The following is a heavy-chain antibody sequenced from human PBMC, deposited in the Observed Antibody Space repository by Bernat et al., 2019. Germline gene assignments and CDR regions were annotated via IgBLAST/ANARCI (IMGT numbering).Heavy chain of an antibody. J-gene: IGHJ6*02. Sequence: VQLVESGGGLVQPGGSLRLSCAASGFTVSSNYMSWVRQAPGKGLEWVAVISYDGSNKYYADSVKGRFTISRDNSKNTLYLQMNSLRAEDTAVYYCAKDGPEYSSSSGGMDVWGQGTTVTVSS. V-gene: IGHV3-30*18. CDR2: ISYDGSNK. D-gene: IGHD6-6*01. CDR1: GFTVSSNY. CDR3: AKDGPEYSSSSGGMDV.